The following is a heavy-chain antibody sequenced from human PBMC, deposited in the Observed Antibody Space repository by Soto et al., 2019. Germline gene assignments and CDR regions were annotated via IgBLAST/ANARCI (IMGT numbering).Heavy chain of an antibody. V-gene: IGHV2-5*02. Sequence: QITLKESGPTLMKPTQTLTLTCTLSGVSLTTNGVGVDWIRQPPGKALEWLALIYWDADILYSPSLKNRLTITKDISKNQVVLTVTNMDSVDTATYSCAHRRGGASNVWGQGTLVTVSS. J-gene: IGHJ4*01. CDR2: IYWDADI. CDR1: GVSLTTNGVG. D-gene: IGHD2-8*01. CDR3: AHRRGGASNV.